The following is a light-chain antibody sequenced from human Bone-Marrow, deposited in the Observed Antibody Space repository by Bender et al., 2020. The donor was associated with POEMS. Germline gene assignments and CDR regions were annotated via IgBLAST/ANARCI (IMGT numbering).Light chain of an antibody. CDR3: SSYTTSSNLGI. Sequence: QSALTQPASVSGSPGQSITISCTGTSGDVGRYKLVSWYQLQPDKAPKLMIYDVSNRPSGVSDRFSGSKSDNTASLTISGLQAEDEADYYCSSYTTSSNLGIFGGGTKLTVL. J-gene: IGLJ2*01. CDR1: SGDVGRYKL. CDR2: DVS. V-gene: IGLV2-14*02.